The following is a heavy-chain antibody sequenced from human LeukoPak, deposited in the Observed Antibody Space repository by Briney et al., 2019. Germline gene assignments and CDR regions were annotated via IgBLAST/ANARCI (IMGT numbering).Heavy chain of an antibody. CDR2: INPNSGGT. D-gene: IGHD3-22*01. CDR1: GYTFTDYY. V-gene: IGHV1-2*02. Sequence: GASVKVSCKASGYTFTDYYMHWVRQAPGQGLEWMGWINPNSGGTNYAQQFQGRVTMTRDTSISTAYMELSRLRSDDTAVYYCARGSYYYDTGGYYNWYFDLWGRGTLVTVSS. CDR3: ARGSYYYDTGGYYNWYFDL. J-gene: IGHJ2*01.